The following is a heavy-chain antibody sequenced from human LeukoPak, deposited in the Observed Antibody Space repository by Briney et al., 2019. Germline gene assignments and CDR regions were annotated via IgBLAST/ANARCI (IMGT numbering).Heavy chain of an antibody. CDR1: GGSISSGGYY. D-gene: IGHD6-19*01. J-gene: IGHJ4*02. CDR3: AKARDPTPSIAVTFWAY. Sequence: SETLSLTCTVSGGSISSGGYYWSWIRQPPGKGLEWIGYIYHSGSTYYNPSLKSRVTISVDRSKNQFSLKLSSVTAADTAVYYCAKARDPTPSIAVTFWAYWGQGTLVTVSS. CDR2: IYHSGST. V-gene: IGHV4-30-2*01.